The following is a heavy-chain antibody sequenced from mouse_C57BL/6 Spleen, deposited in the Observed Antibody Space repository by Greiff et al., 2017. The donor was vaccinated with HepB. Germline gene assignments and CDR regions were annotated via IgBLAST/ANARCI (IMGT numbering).Heavy chain of an antibody. V-gene: IGHV5-16*01. CDR1: GFTFSDYY. D-gene: IGHD1-1*02. CDR3: ARDRNGYCDY. CDR2: INYDGSST. J-gene: IGHJ2*01. Sequence: EVKLVESEGGLVQPGSSMKLSCTASGFTFSDYYMAWVRQVPEKGLEWVANINYDGSSTYYLDSLKSRFIISRDNAKNILYLQMSSLKSEDTATYYCARDRNGYCDYWGQGTTLTVSS.